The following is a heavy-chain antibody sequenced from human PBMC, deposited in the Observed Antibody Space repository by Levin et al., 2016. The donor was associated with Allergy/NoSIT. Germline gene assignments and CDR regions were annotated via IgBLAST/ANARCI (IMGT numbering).Heavy chain of an antibody. CDR2: IYSSGST. D-gene: IGHD4-17*01. V-gene: IGHV4-39*01. Sequence: SETLSLTCTVSGGSISSSPYYWGWIRQPPGQGLEWIGSIYSSGSTDYNPSLESRVTISVDTSKNQFSLSLSSVTAADTAVYYCARQFTVTDSLGSPLYYYGMDVWGQGTTVTVSS. J-gene: IGHJ6*02. CDR1: GGSISSSPYY. CDR3: ARQFTVTDSLGSPLYYYGMDV.